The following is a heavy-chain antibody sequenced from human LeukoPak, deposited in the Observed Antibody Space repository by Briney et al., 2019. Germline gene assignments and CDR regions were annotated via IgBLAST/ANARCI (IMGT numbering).Heavy chain of an antibody. CDR3: ARQSGRWDTSGWFGYYFDY. Sequence: GESLKISCKGSGYSFTSYWINWVRQMPGKGLEWMGRIDPSDSYTNYSPSFQGHVTISADKPISTAYLQWSSLKASDTAMYYCARQSGRWDTSGWFGYYFDYWGQGTLVTVSS. D-gene: IGHD6-19*01. V-gene: IGHV5-10-1*01. J-gene: IGHJ4*02. CDR1: GYSFTSYW. CDR2: IDPSDSYT.